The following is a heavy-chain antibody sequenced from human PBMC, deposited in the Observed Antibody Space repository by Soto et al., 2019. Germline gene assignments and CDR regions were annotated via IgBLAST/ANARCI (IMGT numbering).Heavy chain of an antibody. CDR2: IRSKANSYAT. CDR3: NHRDY. CDR1: GFTFSGAA. V-gene: IGHV3-73*01. Sequence: EVQLVESGGGLVQPGGSLKLSCAASGFTFSGAAMHWVRQASGKGLEWVGRIRSKANSYATAYAASVKGSYTISRDDSKNTAYLQMNSLNTDDTAVYYCNHRDYWGQGTLVTVSS. J-gene: IGHJ4*02.